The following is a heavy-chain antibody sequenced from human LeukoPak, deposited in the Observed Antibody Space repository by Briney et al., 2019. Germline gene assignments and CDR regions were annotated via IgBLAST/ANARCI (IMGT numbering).Heavy chain of an antibody. D-gene: IGHD2-15*01. V-gene: IGHV4-4*07. Sequence: SETLSLICTVSGGSISSYYWSWIRQPAGKGLEWIGRIYTSGSTNYNPSLKSRVTMSVDTSKNQFSLKLSSVTAADTAVYYCARAPAPLVYCSGGSCYPGLYYFDYWGQGTLVTVSS. CDR2: IYTSGST. CDR3: ARAPAPLVYCSGGSCYPGLYYFDY. J-gene: IGHJ4*02. CDR1: GGSISSYY.